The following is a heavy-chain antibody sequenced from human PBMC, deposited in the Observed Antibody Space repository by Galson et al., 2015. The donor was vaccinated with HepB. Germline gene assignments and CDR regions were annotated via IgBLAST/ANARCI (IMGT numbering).Heavy chain of an antibody. CDR1: GGTFSSYA. J-gene: IGHJ4*02. D-gene: IGHD6-19*01. Sequence: SVKVSCKASGGTFSSYAISWVRQAPGQGLEWMGRIIPILGIANYAQKFQGRVTITADKSTSTAYMELSSLRSEDTAVYYCAREREQWPFDYWGQGTLVTVSS. CDR3: AREREQWPFDY. CDR2: IIPILGIA. V-gene: IGHV1-69*04.